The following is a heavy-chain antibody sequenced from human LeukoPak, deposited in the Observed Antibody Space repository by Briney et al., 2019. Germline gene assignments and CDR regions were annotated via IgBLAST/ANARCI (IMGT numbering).Heavy chain of an antibody. J-gene: IGHJ3*02. V-gene: IGHV1-2*04. CDR1: GYTFTGYY. Sequence: ASVKVSCKASGYTFTGYYMHWVRQAPGQGLEWMGWLNPNSGGTNYAQKFQGWVTMTRDTSISTAYMELSRLRSDDTAVYYCARGGITGTTRGPTRLNDAFDIWGQGTMVTVSS. CDR2: LNPNSGGT. D-gene: IGHD1-20*01. CDR3: ARGGITGTTRGPTRLNDAFDI.